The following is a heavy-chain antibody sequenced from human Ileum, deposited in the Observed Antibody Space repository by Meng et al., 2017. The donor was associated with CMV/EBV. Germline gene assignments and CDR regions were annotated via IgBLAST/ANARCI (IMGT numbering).Heavy chain of an antibody. Sequence: VQLVESGGGLVQPGGSLRLSCATSGFTFSTFWMHWVRQVPGKGLFWVSRINPDGSYTNYADSVKGRFTMSRDNAKNTLYLQVDSLTAEDTAVYYCARGATSGRADYWGQGTLVTVSS. V-gene: IGHV3-74*01. CDR1: GFTFSTFW. D-gene: IGHD6-19*01. CDR3: ARGATSGRADY. J-gene: IGHJ4*02. CDR2: INPDGSYT.